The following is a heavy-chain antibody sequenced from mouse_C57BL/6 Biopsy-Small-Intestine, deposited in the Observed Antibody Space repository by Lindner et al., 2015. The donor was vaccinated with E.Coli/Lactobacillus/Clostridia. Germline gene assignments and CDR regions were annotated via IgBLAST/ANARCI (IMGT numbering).Heavy chain of an antibody. V-gene: IGHV3-5*01. D-gene: IGHD4-1*01. CDR2: IYYSGTI. CDR1: GISITTGNYR. J-gene: IGHJ4*01. CDR3: ARVLGLDYAMDY. Sequence: VKLQESGPGLVKPSQTVFLTCTVTGISITTGNYRWSWIRQFPGNKLEWIGYIYYSGTITYNPSLTSRTTITRDTPKNQFFLEMNSLTAEDTATYYCARVLGLDYAMDYWGQGTSVTVSS.